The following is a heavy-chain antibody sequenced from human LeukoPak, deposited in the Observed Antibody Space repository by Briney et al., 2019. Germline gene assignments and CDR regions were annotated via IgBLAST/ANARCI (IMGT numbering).Heavy chain of an antibody. D-gene: IGHD6-13*01. V-gene: IGHV4-59*08. Sequence: PSETLSVTCTVSGGSISTFYWSWIRQPPGKGLDWIGYIDYSGSTNYNPSLKSRVTVSVDLSNNLFSLKVRSVTAADTAVYYCARHSSSWYYFDYWGQGTLVTVSS. CDR3: ARHSSSWYYFDY. CDR2: IDYSGST. J-gene: IGHJ4*02. CDR1: GGSISTFY.